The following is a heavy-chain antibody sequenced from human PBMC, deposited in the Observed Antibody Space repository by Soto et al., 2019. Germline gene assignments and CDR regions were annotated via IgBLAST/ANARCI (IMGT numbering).Heavy chain of an antibody. CDR3: ARLYLGKHYFDY. V-gene: IGHV4-30-2*01. Sequence: QLQLQESGSGLVKPSQTLSLTCSVSGGSISSGGYSWSWIRQPPGKGLEWIGYISHSGSTYYNASRKSRVTISVDMSKNQFSLKLSSVTAADTAVYYCARLYLGKHYFDYRGQGTLVTVSS. D-gene: IGHD1-26*01. CDR1: GGSISSGGYS. J-gene: IGHJ4*02. CDR2: ISHSGST.